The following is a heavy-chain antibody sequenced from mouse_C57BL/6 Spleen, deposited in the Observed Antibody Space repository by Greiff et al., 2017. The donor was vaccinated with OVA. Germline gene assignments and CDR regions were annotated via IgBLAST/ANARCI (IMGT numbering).Heavy chain of an antibody. CDR2: IYPGSGST. V-gene: IGHV1-55*01. Sequence: VQLQQPGAELVKPGASVKMSCKASGYTFTSYWITWVKQRPGQGLEWIGDIYPGSGSTNYNEKFKSKATLTVDTSSSTAYMQLSSLQSAASAVYYCARSGKTTSYWYFDVWGTGTTVTVSS. CDR1: GYTFTSYW. D-gene: IGHD3-1*01. CDR3: ARSGKTTSYWYFDV. J-gene: IGHJ1*03.